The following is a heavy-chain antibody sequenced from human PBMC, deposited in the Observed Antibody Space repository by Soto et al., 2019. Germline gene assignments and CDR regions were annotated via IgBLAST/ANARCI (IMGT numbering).Heavy chain of an antibody. V-gene: IGHV1-69*01. J-gene: IGHJ6*02. Sequence: QVQLVQSGAEVKKPGSSVKVSCKASGGTFSSYAISWVRQAPGQGLEWMGGIIPIFGTANYAQKFQGRVTITADESTSTAYMELSSLRSEDTAVYYCASNTRTIAVAGRCGSYYGMDVWGQGTTVTVSS. CDR2: IIPIFGTA. CDR3: ASNTRTIAVAGRCGSYYGMDV. CDR1: GGTFSSYA. D-gene: IGHD6-19*01.